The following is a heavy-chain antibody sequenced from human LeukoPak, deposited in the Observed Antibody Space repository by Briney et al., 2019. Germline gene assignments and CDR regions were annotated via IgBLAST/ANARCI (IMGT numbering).Heavy chain of an antibody. CDR1: GGSFIGYY. D-gene: IGHD3-10*01. CDR2: INQSART. CDR3: ARVITMDRGVIIKLFDY. V-gene: IGHV4-34*01. Sequence: WEALSLACSVYGGSFIGYYCSSSRQPPGKGLEWIGEINQSARTNTNPSLKSRVTISVDTSKNKFSLKVSSVNTADWAVYYCARVITMDRGVIIKLFDYWGQGTLVTVSS. J-gene: IGHJ4*02.